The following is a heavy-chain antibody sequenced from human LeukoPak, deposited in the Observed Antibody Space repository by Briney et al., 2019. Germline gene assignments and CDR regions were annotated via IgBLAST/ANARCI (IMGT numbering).Heavy chain of an antibody. D-gene: IGHD2-2*01. V-gene: IGHV3-23*01. Sequence: GGSLRLSCAACGFNFDNSAMSWFRQAPGKGLEWVSGISISGASTYYADSVKGQFTISRDNSINTLYLQMNSLKAADAAVHYCAKQPVLPTAMRSLYSYNYMDVWGKGTTVTVSS. CDR2: ISISGAST. CDR3: AKQPVLPTAMRSLYSYNYMDV. J-gene: IGHJ6*03. CDR1: GFNFDNSA.